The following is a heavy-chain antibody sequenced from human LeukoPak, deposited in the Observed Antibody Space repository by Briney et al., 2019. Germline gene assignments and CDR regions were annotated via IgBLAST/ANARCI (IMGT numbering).Heavy chain of an antibody. Sequence: ASVEVSCKASGYTFTSYYMHWVRQAPGQGLEWMGIISPSGGSTSYAQKFQGRVTMTRDTSTSTVYMELSSLRSEDTAVYYCARDLDIVATTRNWFDPWGQGTLVTVSS. CDR3: ARDLDIVATTRNWFDP. D-gene: IGHD5-12*01. J-gene: IGHJ5*02. CDR2: ISPSGGST. CDR1: GYTFTSYY. V-gene: IGHV1-46*03.